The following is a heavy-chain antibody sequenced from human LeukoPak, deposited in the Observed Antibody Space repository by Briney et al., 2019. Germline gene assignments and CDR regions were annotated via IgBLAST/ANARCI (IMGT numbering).Heavy chain of an antibody. Sequence: SETLSLTCAVSGGSISSSNWWTWVRQPPGKGLEWIGEIYHSGSTNYNPSLKSRVTISVDKSNNQFSLKLRSVTAADTAVYFCARGDTTAEIDYWGRGTLVTVSS. J-gene: IGHJ4*02. V-gene: IGHV4-4*02. CDR3: ARGDTTAEIDY. D-gene: IGHD4-17*01. CDR1: GGSISSSNW. CDR2: IYHSGST.